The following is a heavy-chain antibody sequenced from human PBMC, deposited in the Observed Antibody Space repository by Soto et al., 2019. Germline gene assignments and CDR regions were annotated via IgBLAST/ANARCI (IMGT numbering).Heavy chain of an antibody. CDR2: IIPIFGTA. V-gene: IGHV1-69*13. J-gene: IGHJ6*02. Sequence: ASVKVSCKASGGTFSSYAISWVRQAPGQGLEWMGGIIPIFGTANYAQKFQGRVTITADESTSTAYMELSSLRSEDTAVYYCARESGLPPRYYGMDVWGQGTTVTVSS. CDR3: ARESGLPPRYYGMDV. CDR1: GGTFSSYA. D-gene: IGHD4-17*01.